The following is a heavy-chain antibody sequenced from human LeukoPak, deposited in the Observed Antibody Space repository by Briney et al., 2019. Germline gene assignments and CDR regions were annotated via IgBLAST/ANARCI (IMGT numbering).Heavy chain of an antibody. Sequence: SETLSLTCTVSGGSISSGSYYWSWIRQPAGKGLEWIGRIYTSGSTNYNPSLKSRVTISVDTSKNQFSLKLSSVTAADTAVYYCARGYTAMVNFDYWGQGTLVTVSS. V-gene: IGHV4-61*02. D-gene: IGHD5-18*01. CDR3: ARGYTAMVNFDY. J-gene: IGHJ4*02. CDR2: IYTSGST. CDR1: GGSISSGSYY.